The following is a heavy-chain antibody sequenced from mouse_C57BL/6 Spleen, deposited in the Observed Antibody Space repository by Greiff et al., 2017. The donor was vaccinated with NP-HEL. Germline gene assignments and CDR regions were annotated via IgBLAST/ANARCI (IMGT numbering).Heavy chain of an antibody. D-gene: IGHD1-1*02. V-gene: IGHV5-4*01. Sequence: EVQGVESGGGLVKPGGSLKLSCAASGFTFSSYAMSWVRQTPEKRLEWVATISDGGSYTYYPDNVKGRFTISRDNAKNNLYLQMSHLKSEDTAMYYCARDGAGSYLYYYAMDYWGQGTSVTVSS. CDR1: GFTFSSYA. J-gene: IGHJ4*01. CDR3: ARDGAGSYLYYYAMDY. CDR2: ISDGGSYT.